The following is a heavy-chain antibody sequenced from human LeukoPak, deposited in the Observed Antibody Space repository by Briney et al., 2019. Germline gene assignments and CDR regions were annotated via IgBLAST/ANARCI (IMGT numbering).Heavy chain of an antibody. Sequence: SETLSLTCAVYGGSFSGYYWSWIRQPPGKGLEWIGYICYSGSTNYNPSLKSRVTISVDTSKNQFSLKLSSVTAADTAVYYCARHHYGSGRYPLDYWGQGTLVTVSS. CDR1: GGSFSGYY. J-gene: IGHJ4*02. CDR3: ARHHYGSGRYPLDY. CDR2: ICYSGST. D-gene: IGHD3-10*01. V-gene: IGHV4-59*08.